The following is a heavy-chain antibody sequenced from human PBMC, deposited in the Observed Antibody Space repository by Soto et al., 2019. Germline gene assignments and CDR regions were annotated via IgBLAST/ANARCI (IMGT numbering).Heavy chain of an antibody. CDR1: GFTFSSYA. CDR3: ATAGGAGSYKRGMDV. CDR2: ISGRGGST. Sequence: EVQLLESGGGLVQPGGSLRLSCEASGFTFSSYAMSWVRQAPGTGLEWVPAISGRGGSTYYADSVKGRFTISRDNSKNTLDLHMNSLRAEDTAVSYCATAGGAGSYKRGMDVWGQGTTVTVSS. V-gene: IGHV3-23*01. J-gene: IGHJ6*02. D-gene: IGHD3-10*01.